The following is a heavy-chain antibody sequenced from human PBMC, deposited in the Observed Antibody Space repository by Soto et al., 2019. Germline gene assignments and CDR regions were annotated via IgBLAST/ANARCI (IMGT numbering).Heavy chain of an antibody. V-gene: IGHV3-33*01. CDR3: ARAFCTNGVCYYFFDS. CDR1: GFTFGTYA. J-gene: IGHJ4*01. D-gene: IGHD2-8*01. CDR2: IYYDGSNR. Sequence: GGSLRLSCAASGFTFGTYAMHWVRQAPGKGLEWVAVIYYDGSNRYYGDAVKGRFTISRDNSKGTLYLQMSSLRAEETAVYYCARAFCTNGVCYYFFDSWGHGTLVTVSS.